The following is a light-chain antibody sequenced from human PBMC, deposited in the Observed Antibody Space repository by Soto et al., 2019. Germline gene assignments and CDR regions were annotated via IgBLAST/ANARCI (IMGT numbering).Light chain of an antibody. CDR1: SSDIGNYNY. CDR2: EVS. CDR3: CSYTSSSTVV. Sequence: QSALTQPASVSESPGQSITISCTGTSSDIGNYNYVSWYQQHPGKAPKVMIYEVSNRPSGVSNRFSGSKSGNTASLTISGLQAEDEADYYCCSYTSSSTVVFGGGTKLTVL. J-gene: IGLJ2*01. V-gene: IGLV2-14*01.